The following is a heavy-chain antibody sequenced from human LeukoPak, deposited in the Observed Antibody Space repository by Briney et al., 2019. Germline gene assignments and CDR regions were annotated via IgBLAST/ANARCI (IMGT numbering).Heavy chain of an antibody. CDR2: IYYSGST. J-gene: IGHJ5*02. CDR3: ARDLYYYYDSSGSWFDP. D-gene: IGHD3-22*01. V-gene: IGHV4-31*11. CDR1: GGSFSGYY. Sequence: SSETLSLTCAVYGGSFSGYYWSWIRQHPGKGLEWIGYIYYSGSTYYNPSLKSRVTISVDTSKNQFSLKLSSVTAADTAVYYCARDLYYYYDSSGSWFDPWGQGTLVTVSS.